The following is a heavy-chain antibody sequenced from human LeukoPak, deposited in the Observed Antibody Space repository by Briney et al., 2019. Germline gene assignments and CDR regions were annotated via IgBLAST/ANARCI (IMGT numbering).Heavy chain of an antibody. D-gene: IGHD3-10*01. CDR1: GGSFSGYY. Sequence: SETLSLTCAVYGGSFSGYYWSWIRQPPGKGLEWIGEINHSGSTNYHPSLKSRVTISVGTSKNQFSLKLSSVTAADTAVYYCARDRLLYYYGSGSYPDAFDIWGQGTMVTVSS. J-gene: IGHJ3*02. CDR2: INHSGST. CDR3: ARDRLLYYYGSGSYPDAFDI. V-gene: IGHV4-34*01.